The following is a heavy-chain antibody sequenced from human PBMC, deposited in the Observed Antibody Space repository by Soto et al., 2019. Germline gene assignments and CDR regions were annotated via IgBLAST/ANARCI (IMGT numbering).Heavy chain of an antibody. V-gene: IGHV1-69*13. J-gene: IGHJ6*02. CDR3: AKKDIVVVPAAMGPHYYYYGMDV. Sequence: SVKVSCKASGGTFSSYAISWVRQAPGQGLEWTGGIIPIFGTANYAQKFQGRVTITADESTSTAYMELSSLRSEDTAVYYCAKKDIVVVPAAMGPHYYYYGMDVWGQGTTVTVSS. CDR1: GGTFSSYA. D-gene: IGHD2-2*01. CDR2: IIPIFGTA.